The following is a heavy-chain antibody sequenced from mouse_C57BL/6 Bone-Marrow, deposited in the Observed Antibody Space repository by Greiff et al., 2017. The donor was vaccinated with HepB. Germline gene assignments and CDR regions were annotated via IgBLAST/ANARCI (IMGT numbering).Heavy chain of an antibody. J-gene: IGHJ2*01. CDR2: IDPADSYT. V-gene: IGHV1-50*01. D-gene: IGHD1-1*01. Sequence: QVQLQQPGAELVQPGASVKLSCKASGYTFTSYWMQWVSQRPGQGLEWIGEIDPADSYTNYNQKFKGKATLTVDTSSSTDDMQLSSLTSEDSAVYYCTITAVVAFGCWGQGTTLTVAS. CDR1: GYTFTSYW. CDR3: TITAVVAFGC.